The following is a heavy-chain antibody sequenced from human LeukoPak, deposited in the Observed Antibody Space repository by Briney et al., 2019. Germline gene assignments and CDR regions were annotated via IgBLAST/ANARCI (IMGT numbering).Heavy chain of an antibody. CDR3: ARRGGSGRDDAFHI. Sequence: SETLSLTCTVSGGSITSYFWSWIRQSPGKGLEWIGYIYYSGSTNYNPSLKSRVTISVDTSKNQFSLKLSSVTAADMAVYYCARRGGSGRDDAFHIWGQGTMVIVSS. D-gene: IGHD3-10*01. V-gene: IGHV4-59*08. J-gene: IGHJ3*02. CDR1: GGSITSYF. CDR2: IYYSGST.